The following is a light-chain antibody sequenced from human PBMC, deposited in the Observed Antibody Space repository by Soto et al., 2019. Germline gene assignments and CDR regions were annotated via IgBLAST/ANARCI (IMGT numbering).Light chain of an antibody. CDR2: AAS. Sequence: DIQMTQSPSSLSASVGDRVTITCRASQDISNHLAWFQQKPGKAPKSLIYAASTLHSGVPSKFTGSGSGTDFTLTTSSLQPEDLATYYCQQYHTYPLTFAGGTKVEF. V-gene: IGKV1-16*02. J-gene: IGKJ4*01. CDR3: QQYHTYPLT. CDR1: QDISNH.